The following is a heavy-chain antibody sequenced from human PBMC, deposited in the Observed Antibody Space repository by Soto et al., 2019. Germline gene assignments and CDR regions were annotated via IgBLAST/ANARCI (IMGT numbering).Heavy chain of an antibody. CDR2: ISYDGSNK. Sequence: QVQLVESGGGVVQPGRSLRLSCAASGFTFSSYGMHWVRQAPGEGLEWVAVISYDGSNKYYADSVKGRFTISRDNSKNTLYLQMNSLRAEDTAVYYCAKDDGGWELGGFFDYWGQGTLVTVSS. V-gene: IGHV3-30*18. D-gene: IGHD1-26*01. CDR1: GFTFSSYG. J-gene: IGHJ4*02. CDR3: AKDDGGWELGGFFDY.